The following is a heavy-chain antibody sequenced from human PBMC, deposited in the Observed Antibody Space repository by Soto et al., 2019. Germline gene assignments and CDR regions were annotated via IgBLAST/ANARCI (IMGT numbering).Heavy chain of an antibody. Sequence: ESLKISFNASVYSFTSYWISWVLQMPGKGLEWMGRIDPSDSYTNYSPSFQGHVTISADKSISTAYLQWSSLKASDTAMYYCARQLAPDYYYYGMDVWGQGTTVTVSS. D-gene: IGHD6-6*01. CDR2: IDPSDSYT. CDR3: ARQLAPDYYYYGMDV. CDR1: VYSFTSYW. V-gene: IGHV5-10-1*01. J-gene: IGHJ6*02.